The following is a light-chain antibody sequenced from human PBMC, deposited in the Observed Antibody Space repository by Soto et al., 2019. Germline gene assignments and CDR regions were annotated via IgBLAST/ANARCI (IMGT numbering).Light chain of an antibody. CDR3: RSYTSSSTLV. V-gene: IGLV2-14*01. J-gene: IGLJ1*01. CDR1: SSDVGGYNY. CDR2: DVS. Sequence: QSALTQPASVSGSPGQSITISCTGTSSDVGGYNYVSWYQQHPGKAPKLMIYDVSNRPSGFSNRFSGSKSGNTASLTISGLQAEDEADYYCRSYTSSSTLVFGTGTQLTVL.